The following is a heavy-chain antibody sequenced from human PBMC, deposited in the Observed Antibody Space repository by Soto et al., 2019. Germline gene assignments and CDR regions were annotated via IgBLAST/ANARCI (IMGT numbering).Heavy chain of an antibody. CDR1: GYNLGDYW. CDR3: STLYYIAPYGGYDY. V-gene: IGHV5-51*01. D-gene: IGHD3-22*01. J-gene: IGHJ4*02. CDR2: FNPANSDN. Sequence: PGESLKISCKGSGYNLGDYWIAWVRQMPGRGLEWIGIFNPANSDNRYSPSFQGQVTLSADKSIGTAYLHWRSLKPSDTAIYFCSTLYYIAPYGGYDYWGQGTLVTVSS.